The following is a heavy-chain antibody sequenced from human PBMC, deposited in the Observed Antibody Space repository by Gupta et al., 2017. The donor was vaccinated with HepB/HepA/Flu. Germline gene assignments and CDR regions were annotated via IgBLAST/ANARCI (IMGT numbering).Heavy chain of an antibody. CDR2: IHDTGREK. J-gene: IGHJ4*02. D-gene: IGHD2/OR15-2a*01. Sequence: EVQLLASGGGLVPPGGSLRLSCAASGLTFSTSDMSWVRQAPGKGLEWVSSIHDTGREKYYGDSVMGRFTISRDNSKNTLYLQMNSLRAEDTAIYVCTTHCNKVRCPGYWGQGTLVTVSS. CDR1: GLTFSTSD. V-gene: IGHV3-23*01. CDR3: TTHCNKVRCPGY.